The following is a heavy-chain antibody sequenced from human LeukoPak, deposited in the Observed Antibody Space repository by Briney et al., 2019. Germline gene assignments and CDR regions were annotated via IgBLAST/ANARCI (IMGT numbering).Heavy chain of an antibody. V-gene: IGHV3-21*01. CDR3: AREIVVATGFYYYYMDV. CDR2: ISSSSSYI. CDR1: GFTFSSYS. Sequence: GGSLRLSCAASGFTFSSYSMNWVRQAPGKGLEWVSSISSSSSYIYYADSVKGRFTISRDNAKNSLYLQMNSLRAEDTAVYYCAREIVVATGFYYYYMDVWGKGTTVTVSS. J-gene: IGHJ6*03. D-gene: IGHD2-21*01.